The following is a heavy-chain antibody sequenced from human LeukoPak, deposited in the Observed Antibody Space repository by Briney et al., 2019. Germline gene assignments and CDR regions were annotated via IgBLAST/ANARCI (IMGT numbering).Heavy chain of an antibody. D-gene: IGHD3-10*01. CDR2: VIPIFGTA. Sequence: SVKVSSKAPRGTFSSYAISRVRQAPGHRLEWLGGVIPIFGTANYAQKFQGRVTITADESTSTAYMELSSLRSEDTAVYYCARLYGAGRLYGMDVWGKGTTVTVSS. V-gene: IGHV1-69*13. CDR3: ARLYGAGRLYGMDV. J-gene: IGHJ6*04. CDR1: RGTFSSYA.